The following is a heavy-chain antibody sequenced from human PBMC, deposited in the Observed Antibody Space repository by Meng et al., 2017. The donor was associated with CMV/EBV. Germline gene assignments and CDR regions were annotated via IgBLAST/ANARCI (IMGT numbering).Heavy chain of an antibody. J-gene: IGHJ5*02. Sequence: SEALSLTCTVSGGSISSSSYYWGWIRQPPGKGLEWIGSIYYSGSTYYNPSLKSRVTISVDTSKNQFSLKLSSVTAADTAVYYCASLVGAPRLAWGQGTLVTVSS. CDR3: ASLVGAPRLA. V-gene: IGHV4-39*07. CDR1: GGSISSSSYY. CDR2: IYYSGST. D-gene: IGHD1-26*01.